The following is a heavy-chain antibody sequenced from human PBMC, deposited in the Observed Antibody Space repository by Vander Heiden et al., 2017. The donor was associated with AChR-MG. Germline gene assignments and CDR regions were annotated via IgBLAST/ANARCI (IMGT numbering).Heavy chain of an antibody. V-gene: IGHV3-13*01. CDR3: ARGGGTAPYWYFDL. D-gene: IGHD2-21*02. J-gene: IGHJ2*01. CDR2: IGTAGDT. Sequence: EVQLVESGGGLVQPGGPLRLSCAASGFTFSSYDMHWVRQATGKGLEWVSAIGTAGDTYYPGSVKGRFTISRENAKNSLYLQMNSLRAGDTAVYYCARGGGTAPYWYFDLWGRGTLVTVSS. CDR1: GFTFSSYD.